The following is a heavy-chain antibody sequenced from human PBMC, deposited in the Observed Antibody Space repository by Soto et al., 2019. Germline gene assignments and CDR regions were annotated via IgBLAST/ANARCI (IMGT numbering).Heavy chain of an antibody. Sequence: QVQLQQWGADLLKPSETLSLTCAVYGGSFSGDYWSWIRQPQGKGLEWIGEINHSGSTNYNPSLKSRVAISVDTSKNQFSLKRSSVTAEDTAVYYCASGAYVESMVRGVITYYLHYWGQGTLVTVSS. J-gene: IGHJ4*02. CDR1: GGSFSGDY. CDR2: INHSGST. V-gene: IGHV4-34*01. CDR3: ASGAYVESMVRGVITYYLHY. D-gene: IGHD3-10*01.